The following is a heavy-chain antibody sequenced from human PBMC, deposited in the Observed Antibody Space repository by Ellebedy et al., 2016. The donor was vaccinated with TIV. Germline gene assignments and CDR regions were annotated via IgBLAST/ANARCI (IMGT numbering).Heavy chain of an antibody. CDR1: GGSISSSNW. V-gene: IGHV4-4*02. Sequence: MPSETLSLTCAVSGGSISSSNWWCWVRQPPGKGLEWIGEIYHSGSTNYNPSLTSPVSISVDKSKNQFFLKLSSVTAADTAVYYCAGVLGATYFDYWGQGTLVTVSS. CDR2: IYHSGST. J-gene: IGHJ4*02. CDR3: AGVLGATYFDY. D-gene: IGHD1-26*01.